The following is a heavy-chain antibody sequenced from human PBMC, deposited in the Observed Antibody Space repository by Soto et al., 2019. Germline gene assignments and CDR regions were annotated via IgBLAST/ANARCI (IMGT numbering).Heavy chain of an antibody. CDR1: GDSVSANSAA. CDR3: LSQTLANIALYGMNV. V-gene: IGHV6-1*01. J-gene: IGHJ6*02. CDR2: TYYRSKWNF. D-gene: IGHD2-21*01. Sequence: SHTLSLTCVISGDSVSANSAAWNWIRQSPSRGLEWLGRTYYRSKWNFDYAESVKSRMSIIPDTSNNHFSLLLNSVTPEDTAVYYCLSQTLANIALYGMNVWGQGTTVTVS.